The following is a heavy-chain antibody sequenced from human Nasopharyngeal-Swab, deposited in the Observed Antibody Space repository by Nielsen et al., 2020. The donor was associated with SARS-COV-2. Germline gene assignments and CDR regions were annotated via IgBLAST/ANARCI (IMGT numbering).Heavy chain of an antibody. CDR3: ARDPHYSRYYYFDY. CDR2: ISYDGSNK. D-gene: IGHD3-9*01. CDR1: GFTFSSYG. V-gene: IGHV3-30*03. Sequence: GESLKISCAASGFTFSSYGMHWVRQAPGKGLEWVAVISYDGSNKYYADSVKGRFTISRDNSKNTLYLQMNSLRAEDTAVYYCARDPHYSRYYYFDYWGQGTLVTVSS. J-gene: IGHJ4*02.